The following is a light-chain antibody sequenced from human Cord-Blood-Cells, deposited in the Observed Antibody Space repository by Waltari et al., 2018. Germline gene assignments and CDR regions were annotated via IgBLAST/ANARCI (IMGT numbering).Light chain of an antibody. CDR1: SSNTVSTY. CDR2: RNN. Sequence: QSVLTQPPSASGSTGQRVSSSCYGRSSNTVSTYVTWCQQLPGTAPKLLIYRNNQRPSGGPDRFSGSKSATSASLAISGLRSEDEADYYCAAWDDSLSGLYVFGTGTKVTVL. CDR3: AAWDDSLSGLYV. J-gene: IGLJ1*01. V-gene: IGLV1-47*01.